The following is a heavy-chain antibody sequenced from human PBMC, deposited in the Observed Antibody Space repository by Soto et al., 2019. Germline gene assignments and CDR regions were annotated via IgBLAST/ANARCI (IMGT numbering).Heavy chain of an antibody. CDR3: AREPGIAAAGWFDP. D-gene: IGHD6-13*01. CDR2: IIPIFGTT. V-gene: IGHV1-69*06. Sequence: SVKVSCKASGGTFSSYAISWVRQAPGQGLEWMGGIIPIFGTTNYAQKFQGRVTITADKSTSTAYMELSSLRSEDTAVYYCAREPGIAAAGWFDPWGQGTLVTVSS. J-gene: IGHJ5*02. CDR1: GGTFSSYA.